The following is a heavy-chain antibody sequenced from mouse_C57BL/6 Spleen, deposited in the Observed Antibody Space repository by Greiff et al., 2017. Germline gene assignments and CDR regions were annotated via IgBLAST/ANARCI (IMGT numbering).Heavy chain of an antibody. V-gene: IGHV5-4*03. CDR2: ISDGGSYT. CDR3: AGSIYYYGSSYVPDAMDY. D-gene: IGHD1-1*01. J-gene: IGHJ4*01. CDR1: GFTFSSYA. Sequence: EVKLVESGGGLVKPGGSLKLSCAASGFTFSSYAMSWVRQTPEKRLEWVATISDGGSYTYYPDNVKGRFTISRDNAKNNLYLQMSHLKSEDTAMYYCAGSIYYYGSSYVPDAMDYWGQGTSVTVSS.